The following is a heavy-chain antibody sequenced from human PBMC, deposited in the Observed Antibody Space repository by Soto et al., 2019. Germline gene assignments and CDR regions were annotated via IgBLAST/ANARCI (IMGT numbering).Heavy chain of an antibody. CDR2: ITAGNDNT. V-gene: IGHV1-3*01. Sequence: QVPLVQSGAQVKTPGASGKVSCKASGYTFISFSIHWLRQAPGQRPEWMGWITAGNDNTYFSQKFQGRVTITRDTSANTVYMEVSSLRSEDRAVYYCARARGYSVGSNGVDVWGQGTTVIVSS. CDR1: GYTFISFS. J-gene: IGHJ6*02. D-gene: IGHD5-18*01. CDR3: ARARGYSVGSNGVDV.